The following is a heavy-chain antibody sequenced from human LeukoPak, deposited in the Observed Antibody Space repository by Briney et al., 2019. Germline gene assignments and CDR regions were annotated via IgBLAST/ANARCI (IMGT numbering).Heavy chain of an antibody. CDR1: GGSISSHY. V-gene: IGHV4-59*11. D-gene: IGHD6-13*01. J-gene: IGHJ6*03. CDR2: IYYSGST. Sequence: PSETLSLTCTVSGGSISSHYWSWIRQPPGKGLEWIGYIYYSGSTNYNPSLKSRVTISVDTSKNQFSLKLSSVTAADTAVYYCARVAISEYSSSWSPGYYCYYMDVWGKGTTVTVSS. CDR3: ARVAISEYSSSWSPGYYCYYMDV.